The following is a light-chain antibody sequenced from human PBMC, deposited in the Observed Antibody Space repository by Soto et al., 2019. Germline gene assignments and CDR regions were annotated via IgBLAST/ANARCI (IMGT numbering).Light chain of an antibody. CDR3: SSYTTSSTRV. CDR2: EVS. Sequence: QSALTQPASVSGSPGQSITIFCTGTSSDVGGYHSVSWYQQHPGIAPKLMIYEVSNRPSGVSNRFSGSKSGNTASLTISGLQAEDEADYYCSSYTTSSTRVFGGGTKLTVL. CDR1: SSDVGGYHS. J-gene: IGLJ2*01. V-gene: IGLV2-14*01.